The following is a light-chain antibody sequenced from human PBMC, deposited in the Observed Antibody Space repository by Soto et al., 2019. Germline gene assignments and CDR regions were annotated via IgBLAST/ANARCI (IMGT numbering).Light chain of an antibody. CDR3: QQYGSSSIT. CDR1: QSVSSSS. CDR2: DAS. V-gene: IGKV3-20*01. Sequence: EIVLTQSPGTLSLSPGERATLSCRASQSVSSSSLAWYQQRRGQAPRLLIYDASSRATGIPDRFSGSGSGTDFTLTISRLEPEDFAMYYCQQYGSSSITFGQGTRLEIK. J-gene: IGKJ5*01.